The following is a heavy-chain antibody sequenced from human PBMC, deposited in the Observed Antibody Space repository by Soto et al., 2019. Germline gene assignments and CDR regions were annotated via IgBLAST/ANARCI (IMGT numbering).Heavy chain of an antibody. CDR1: GYTFTGYY. CDR2: INPNSGGT. CDR3: ARGPIVAAILAFDI. Sequence: ASVKVSCKASGYTFTGYYMHWVRQAPGQGLEWMGWINPNSGGTNYAQKFQGWVTMTRGTSISTAYMELSRLRSDDTAVYYCARGPIVAAILAFDIWGQGTMVTVSS. D-gene: IGHD5-18*01. V-gene: IGHV1-2*04. J-gene: IGHJ3*02.